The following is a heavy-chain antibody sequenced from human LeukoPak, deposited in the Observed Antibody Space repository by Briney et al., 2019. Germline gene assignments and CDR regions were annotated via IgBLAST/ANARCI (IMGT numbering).Heavy chain of an antibody. Sequence: SETLSLTCAVYGGSFSGYYWSWIRQPPGKGLEWIGEINHSGSTNYNPSLKSRVTISVDTSKNQFSLKLSSVTAAGTAVYYCARRSLNHYYGSGSYARKYNWFDPWGQGTLVTVSS. J-gene: IGHJ5*02. D-gene: IGHD3-10*01. CDR1: GGSFSGYY. CDR3: ARRSLNHYYGSGSYARKYNWFDP. CDR2: INHSGST. V-gene: IGHV4-34*01.